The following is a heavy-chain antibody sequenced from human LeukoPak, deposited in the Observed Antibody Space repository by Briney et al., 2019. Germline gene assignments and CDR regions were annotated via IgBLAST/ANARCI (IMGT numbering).Heavy chain of an antibody. V-gene: IGHV1-18*01. CDR2: ISAYNGNT. D-gene: IGHD3-9*01. CDR1: GYTFTSYL. Sequence: ASVKVSCKASGYTFTSYLINWVRQAPGQGLVWMGWISAYNGNTNYAQKLQDRVTMTTDTSTSTAYMELSRLRSDDTAVYYCARDPWRRYFDWFTQIDYWGQGTLVTVSS. J-gene: IGHJ4*02. CDR3: ARDPWRRYFDWFTQIDY.